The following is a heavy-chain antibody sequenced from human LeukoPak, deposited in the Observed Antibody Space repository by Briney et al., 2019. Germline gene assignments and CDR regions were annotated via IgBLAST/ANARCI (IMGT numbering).Heavy chain of an antibody. CDR2: IIPIFGTA. CDR1: GGTFSSYA. J-gene: IGHJ5*02. D-gene: IGHD2-2*01. V-gene: IGHV1-69*01. Sequence: GASVKVSCKASGGTFSSYAISWVRQAPGQGLEWMGGIIPIFGTANYAQKFQGRVTITADESTSTAYMELSSLRSEDTAVYYCARLGAYCSSTSCRNWFDPWGQGTLVTVSS. CDR3: ARLGAYCSSTSCRNWFDP.